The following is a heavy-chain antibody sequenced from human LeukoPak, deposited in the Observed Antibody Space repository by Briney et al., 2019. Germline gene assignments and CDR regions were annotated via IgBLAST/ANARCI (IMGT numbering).Heavy chain of an antibody. CDR2: ISYDGSDK. Sequence: GGSLRLSCAASGFTFSSYGMHWVRQAPGKGLEWVAVISYDGSDKNYADSVKGRFTISRDNSKNTLYLQMNSLRAEDTAVYYCAKDRQECSGYDYHFDYWGQGTLVTVSS. V-gene: IGHV3-30*18. CDR3: AKDRQECSGYDYHFDY. J-gene: IGHJ4*02. CDR1: GFTFSSYG. D-gene: IGHD5-12*01.